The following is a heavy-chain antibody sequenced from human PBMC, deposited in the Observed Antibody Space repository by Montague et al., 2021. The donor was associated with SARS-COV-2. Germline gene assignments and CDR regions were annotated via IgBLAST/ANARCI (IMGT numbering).Heavy chain of an antibody. CDR1: GDSISTDNC. D-gene: IGHD3-10*01. J-gene: IGHJ4*02. CDR2: IYHPGNT. V-gene: IGHV4/OR15-8*01. Sequence: SETLSLTCGVSGDSISTDNCWTWVRLSPGKGLEWVGGIYHPGNTNYKPSLKSRVTMSVDTSCNQFSLRLTSVTAADTAIYYCAREGSARADLAYWGQGTLVTVSS. CDR3: AREGSARADLAY.